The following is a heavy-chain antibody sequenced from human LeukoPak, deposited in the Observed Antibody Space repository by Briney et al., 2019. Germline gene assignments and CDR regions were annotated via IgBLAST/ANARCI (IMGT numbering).Heavy chain of an antibody. CDR1: GFALSSYA. D-gene: IGHD2-15*01. Sequence: PGGSLRLSCAASGFALSSYAMSWVRQAPGKGLEWVSATSSSDAGAYHAESVRGRFTISRDNSKNTPYLQMNSLRADDAAVYYCARAPVTSCRGAFCYPFDIWGQGTLVTVSS. CDR3: ARAPVTSCRGAFCYPFDI. CDR2: TSSSDAGA. J-gene: IGHJ4*02. V-gene: IGHV3-23*01.